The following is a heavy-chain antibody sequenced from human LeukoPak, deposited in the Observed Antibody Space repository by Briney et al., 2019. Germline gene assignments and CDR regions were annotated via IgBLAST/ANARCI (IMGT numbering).Heavy chain of an antibody. V-gene: IGHV1-69*13. CDR3: ARHRNRYYYYGMDV. Sequence: SVKVSCKASGGTFSSYAISWARQAPGQGLEWMGGIIPIFGTANYAQKFQGRVTITADESTSTAYMELSSLRSEDTAVYYCARHRNRYYYYGMDVWGQGTTVTVSS. CDR1: GGTFSSYA. CDR2: IIPIFGTA. D-gene: IGHD1-14*01. J-gene: IGHJ6*02.